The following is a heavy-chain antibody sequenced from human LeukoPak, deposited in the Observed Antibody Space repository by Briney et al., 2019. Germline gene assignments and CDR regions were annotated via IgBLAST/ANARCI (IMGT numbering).Heavy chain of an antibody. D-gene: IGHD1-26*01. CDR1: GFTSSTYA. V-gene: IGHV3-23*01. J-gene: IGHJ5*02. Sequence: GLSLTLSSAASGFTSSTYAISWARQAPRQGLEWVSAISGSGGSTSYAASLKGRFTISRDNSTNTMYLQMNSLRAEGTAAYFIVKGIVGGEAPGNWFDPWGQGTLVSVSS. CDR3: VKGIVGGEAPGNWFDP. CDR2: ISGSGGST.